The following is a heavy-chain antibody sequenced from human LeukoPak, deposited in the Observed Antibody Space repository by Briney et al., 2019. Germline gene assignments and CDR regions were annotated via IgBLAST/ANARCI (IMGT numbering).Heavy chain of an antibody. Sequence: PSETLSLTCAVYGGSFSGYYWNWIRQPPGKGLEWIGEINQTGSTNYNPSLKSRVTISIDTSKNQFSLRLSSVTAADTAVYYCARSASNYYYYYMDVWGKGTTVTVSS. CDR2: INQTGST. V-gene: IGHV4-34*01. CDR1: GGSFSGYY. D-gene: IGHD2-2*01. CDR3: ARSASNYYYYYMDV. J-gene: IGHJ6*03.